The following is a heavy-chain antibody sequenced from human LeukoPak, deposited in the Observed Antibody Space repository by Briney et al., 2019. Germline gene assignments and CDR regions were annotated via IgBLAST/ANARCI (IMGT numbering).Heavy chain of an antibody. CDR3: ARDLGDTYGWVGDFDY. Sequence: GASVKVSCKASGYTFTGYYMHWVRQAPGQGLEWMGWINPDSGGTIYAQNFQGRVTMTRDTSISTAYMELSSLRSDDTAVYYCARDLGDTYGWVGDFDYWGQGTLVTVSS. V-gene: IGHV1-2*02. J-gene: IGHJ4*02. D-gene: IGHD5-18*01. CDR2: INPDSGGT. CDR1: GYTFTGYY.